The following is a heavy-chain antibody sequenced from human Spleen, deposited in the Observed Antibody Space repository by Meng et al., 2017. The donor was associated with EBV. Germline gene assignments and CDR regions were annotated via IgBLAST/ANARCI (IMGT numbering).Heavy chain of an antibody. Sequence: HAPRPASGPGLLSASETLSLNCTVSGGSISGHYWGWIRQPPGKRLEWIGYNYYSGSTNSNPSVKSRVTISVDTSKNQCSLRLRSLTASDTAVYYCASDRGQNYYWGPGTLVTVSS. D-gene: IGHD3-10*01. V-gene: IGHV4-59*11. J-gene: IGHJ4*02. CDR2: NYYSGST. CDR1: GGSISGHY. CDR3: ASDRGQNYY.